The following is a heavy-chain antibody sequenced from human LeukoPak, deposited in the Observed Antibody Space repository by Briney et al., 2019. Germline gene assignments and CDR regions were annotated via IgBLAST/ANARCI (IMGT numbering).Heavy chain of an antibody. J-gene: IGHJ4*02. CDR2: ISGSGGST. CDR1: GFTFGDYA. CDR3: AKFTDYGGNSEYDY. Sequence: GGSLRLSCTASGFTFGDYAMSWVRQAPGKGLEWVSAISGSGGSTYYADSVKGRFTISRDNSKNTLYLQMNSLRAEDTAVYYCAKFTDYGGNSEYDYWGQGTLVTVSS. V-gene: IGHV3-23*01. D-gene: IGHD4-23*01.